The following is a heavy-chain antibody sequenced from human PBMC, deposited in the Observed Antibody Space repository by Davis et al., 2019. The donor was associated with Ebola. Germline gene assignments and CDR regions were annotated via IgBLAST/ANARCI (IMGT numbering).Heavy chain of an antibody. Sequence: GGSLRLSCGASGFTFSNAWMNWVRQAPGKGLEWVGRIRSESDGGTTDYAAPVKGRFTISRDDSKNTLYLQMNSLKTEDTAVYYCTRVPMGYSSGWYVWFDPWGQGTLVTVSS. D-gene: IGHD6-19*01. CDR1: GFTFSNAW. CDR3: TRVPMGYSSGWYVWFDP. J-gene: IGHJ5*02. V-gene: IGHV3-15*07. CDR2: IRSESDGGTT.